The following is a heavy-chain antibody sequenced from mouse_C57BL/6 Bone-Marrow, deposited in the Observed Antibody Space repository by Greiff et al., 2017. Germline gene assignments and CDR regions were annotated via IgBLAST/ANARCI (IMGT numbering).Heavy chain of an antibody. CDR1: GYTFTSYW. Sequence: EVQLQQSGTVLARPGASVKMSCKTSGYTFTSYWMHWVKQRPGQGLEWIGAIYPGNSDTSYNQKFKGKAKLTAVTSASTAYMELSSLTNEDSAVYYCTRKKTVADWYFDVWGTGTTVTVSS. CDR2: IYPGNSDT. CDR3: TRKKTVADWYFDV. D-gene: IGHD1-1*01. J-gene: IGHJ1*03. V-gene: IGHV1-5*01.